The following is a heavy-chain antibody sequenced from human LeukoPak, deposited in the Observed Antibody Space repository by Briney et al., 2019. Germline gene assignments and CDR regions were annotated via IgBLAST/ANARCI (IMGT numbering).Heavy chain of an antibody. CDR3: ARGRSPGYGYFDY. CDR1: GFTFSSDW. V-gene: IGHV3-74*01. D-gene: IGHD3-16*01. CDR2: ISTDGSST. J-gene: IGHJ4*02. Sequence: GGSLRLSCAASGFTFSSDWMHWVRQAPGKGLVWVSRISTDGSSTYSADSVKGRSTISRDNTKNTLYLQMNDLRAEDTAVYYCARGRSPGYGYFDYWGQGTLVTVSS.